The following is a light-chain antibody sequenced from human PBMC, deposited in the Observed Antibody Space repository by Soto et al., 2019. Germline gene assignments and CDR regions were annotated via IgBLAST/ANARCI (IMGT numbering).Light chain of an antibody. V-gene: IGKV3-20*01. CDR3: QQFGSSHLT. CDR2: DAS. CDR1: QSVTSDY. J-gene: IGKJ4*01. Sequence: EIVLTQSPGTLSLSPGERATLSCRASQSVTSDYVAWYQQKPGQAPRLLIYDASIRAPGIPDRFSGSGSGTDFTLTISRLEPEDFAVYYCQQFGSSHLTFGGGTKVAIK.